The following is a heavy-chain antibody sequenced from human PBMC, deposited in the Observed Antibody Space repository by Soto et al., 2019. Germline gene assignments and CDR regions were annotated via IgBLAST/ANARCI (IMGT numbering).Heavy chain of an antibody. CDR3: ARAYEGDYFDY. Sequence: ASVKVSCKASGYTFTSYDINWVRQATGQGLEWMGWMNPNSGNTGYAQKFQGRVTMTKNTLYLQMNSLRAEDTAVYYCARAYEGDYFDYWGQGTLVTVSS. CDR1: GYTFTSYD. J-gene: IGHJ4*02. D-gene: IGHD3-16*01. CDR2: MNPNSGNT. V-gene: IGHV1-8*01.